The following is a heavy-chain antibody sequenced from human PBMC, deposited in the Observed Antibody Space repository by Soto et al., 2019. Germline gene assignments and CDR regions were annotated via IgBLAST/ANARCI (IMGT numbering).Heavy chain of an antibody. CDR3: ARMVRGSNIDYYHYLDV. J-gene: IGHJ6*03. D-gene: IGHD3-10*01. V-gene: IGHV1-18*01. CDR1: GYSFTSHG. Sequence: QVQLVQSGAEVKKPGASVKVSCKASGYSFTSHGISWVRQAPGQGLEWMGWISANSGDTNYAQKLQGRVTVTTDTSTSTAYMELRSLSSEDTAVYYCARMVRGSNIDYYHYLDVWGKGTTVTVSS. CDR2: ISANSGDT.